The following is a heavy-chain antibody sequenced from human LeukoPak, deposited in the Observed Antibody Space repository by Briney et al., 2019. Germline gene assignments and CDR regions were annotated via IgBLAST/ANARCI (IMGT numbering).Heavy chain of an antibody. J-gene: IGHJ1*01. CDR2: TYYRSRWYK. CDR3: ARGPSYFQH. Sequence: SQTLSLTCAISGDSVSNSATWNWIRQSPSRGLEWLGRTYYRSRWYKYYAVSVKGRITINPDTSKNQFSLQLNSVTPEDTAVYYCARGPSYFQHWGQGTLVTVSS. CDR1: GDSVSNSAT. V-gene: IGHV6-1*01.